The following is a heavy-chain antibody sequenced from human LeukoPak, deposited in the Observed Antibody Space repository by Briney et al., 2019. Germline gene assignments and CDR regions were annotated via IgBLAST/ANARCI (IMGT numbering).Heavy chain of an antibody. D-gene: IGHD1-26*01. Sequence: KPSETLSLTCTVSGGSISSHYWSWIRQPPGKGLEWIGYIYYSGSTNYNPSLKSRVTISVDTSKNQFSLKLSSVTAADTAVYYCARDGRASYYYYMDVWGKGTTVTVSS. J-gene: IGHJ6*03. CDR3: ARDGRASYYYYMDV. CDR2: IYYSGST. V-gene: IGHV4-59*11. CDR1: GGSISSHY.